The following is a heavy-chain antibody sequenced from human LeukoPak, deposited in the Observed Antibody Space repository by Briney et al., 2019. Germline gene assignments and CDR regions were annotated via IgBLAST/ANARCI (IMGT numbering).Heavy chain of an antibody. D-gene: IGHD3-3*01. Sequence: ASVKVSCKASGYTFTSYDINWVRQATGQGLEWMGWMNPNSGNTGYAQKFQGRVTMTRNTSISTAYMELSSMRYEDTAVYYCARVSTYFGVVTDFDYWGQGNLVTVSS. CDR2: MNPNSGNT. V-gene: IGHV1-8*01. CDR1: GYTFTSYD. J-gene: IGHJ4*02. CDR3: ARVSTYFGVVTDFDY.